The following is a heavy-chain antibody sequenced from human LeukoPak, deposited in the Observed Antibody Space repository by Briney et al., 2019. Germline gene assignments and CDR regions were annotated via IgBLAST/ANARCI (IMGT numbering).Heavy chain of an antibody. D-gene: IGHD1-26*01. CDR2: VNPSNGST. CDR3: ARTNSGSYPFGY. Sequence: ASVTVSCKASGYTFTSYYMHWVRQAPGQGLEWMGIVNPSNGSTTYAQKFQGRVTMTSDTSTSTVYMELSSLRSEDTAVYFCARTNSGSYPFGYWGQGTLVTVSS. V-gene: IGHV1-46*01. CDR1: GYTFTSYY. J-gene: IGHJ4*02.